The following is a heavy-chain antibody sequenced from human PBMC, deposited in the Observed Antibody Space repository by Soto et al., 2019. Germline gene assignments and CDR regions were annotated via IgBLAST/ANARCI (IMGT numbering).Heavy chain of an antibody. Sequence: SETLSLTCTVSGGSISSSSYYWGWIRQPPGKGLEWIGSIYYSGSTYYNPSLKSRVTISVDTSKNQFSLKLSSVTAADTAVYYCARRLEWLLYSKGSAWFDPWGQGTLVTVSS. CDR3: ARRLEWLLYSKGSAWFDP. V-gene: IGHV4-39*01. J-gene: IGHJ5*02. D-gene: IGHD3-3*01. CDR1: GGSISSSSYY. CDR2: IYYSGST.